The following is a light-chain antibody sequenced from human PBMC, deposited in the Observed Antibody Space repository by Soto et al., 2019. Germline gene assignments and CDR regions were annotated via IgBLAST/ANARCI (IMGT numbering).Light chain of an antibody. Sequence: QSALTQPASVSGSPGQSISISCTGTSLDIGTYNYVSWYQRHPGKAPKLIIYDVSNRPSGVSNRFSGSKSGNTASLTISGLQADEDADYYCSSYISTCTLVAFGGGTKVTVL. J-gene: IGLJ2*01. CDR2: DVS. CDR3: SSYISTCTLVA. CDR1: SLDIGTYNY. V-gene: IGLV2-14*03.